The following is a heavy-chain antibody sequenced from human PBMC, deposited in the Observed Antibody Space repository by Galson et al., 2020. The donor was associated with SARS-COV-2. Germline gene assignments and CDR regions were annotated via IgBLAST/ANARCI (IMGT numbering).Heavy chain of an antibody. J-gene: IGHJ4*02. CDR3: ARDRGRLELWKTGGGFDY. CDR2: IYDSGST. CDR1: GGSFSGYY. D-gene: IGHD5-18*01. Sequence: ASETLSLTCAVYGGSFSGYYWSWIRQPPGKGLEWIGDIYDSGSTHYNPSLKNRVTISVDTSKNQFSLNLSSVTAADTAVYYCARDRGRLELWKTGGGFDYWGQGTLVTVSS. V-gene: IGHV4-34*09.